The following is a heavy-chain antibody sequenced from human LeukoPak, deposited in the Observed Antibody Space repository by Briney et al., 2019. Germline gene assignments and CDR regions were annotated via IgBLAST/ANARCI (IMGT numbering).Heavy chain of an antibody. CDR2: ISGSGGST. D-gene: IGHD3-22*01. V-gene: IGHV3-23*01. Sequence: HPGGSLRLSCAASGFTFSSYAMSWVRQAPGKGLEWVSAISGSGGSTYYADSVKGRFTISRDNSKNTLYLQMNSLRAEDTAVYYCAKGYDSSGYYGFDAFDIWGQGTMVTVSS. CDR1: GFTFSSYA. CDR3: AKGYDSSGYYGFDAFDI. J-gene: IGHJ3*02.